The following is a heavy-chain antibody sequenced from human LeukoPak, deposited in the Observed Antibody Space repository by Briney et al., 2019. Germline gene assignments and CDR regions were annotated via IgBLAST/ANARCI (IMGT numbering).Heavy chain of an antibody. Sequence: SETLSLTCTVSGYSISSGYYWGWIRPPPGKGLEWIGSIYHSGSTYYNPSLKSRVTMSVDTSKDQFSLKLSSVNAADTAMYYCARHRSPLESFHHWGQGTLVTVSS. CDR1: GYSISSGYY. CDR2: IYHSGST. D-gene: IGHD3-3*01. J-gene: IGHJ1*01. V-gene: IGHV4-38-2*02. CDR3: ARHRSPLESFHH.